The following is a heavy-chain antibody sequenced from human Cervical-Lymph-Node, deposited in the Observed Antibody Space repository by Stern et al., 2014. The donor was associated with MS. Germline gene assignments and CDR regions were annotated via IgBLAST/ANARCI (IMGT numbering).Heavy chain of an antibody. D-gene: IGHD3-22*01. V-gene: IGHV1-18*04. J-gene: IGHJ3*02. CDR1: GHTFISYG. Sequence: VQLVQSGAELKKPGASVKVSCKASGHTFISYGISWVRQAPGQGLEWKGWISGHNGNTNYAQKFQGRVTLTTDTSTRVSYMELRSLRSDDTAVYYCASYSDRSGYYAALDIWGQGTLVTVSS. CDR2: ISGHNGNT. CDR3: ASYSDRSGYYAALDI.